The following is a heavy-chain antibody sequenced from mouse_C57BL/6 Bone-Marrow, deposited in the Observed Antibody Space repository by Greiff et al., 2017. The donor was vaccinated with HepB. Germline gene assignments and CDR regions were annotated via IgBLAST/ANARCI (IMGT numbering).Heavy chain of an antibody. D-gene: IGHD2-1*01. J-gene: IGHJ2*01. CDR1: GFTFNTYA. Sequence: GGGLVQPKGSLKLSCAASGFTFNTYAMHWVRQAPGKGLEWVDRIRSKSSNYATYYADSVKDRFTISRDDSQSMLYLQMNNLKTEDTAMYYCVRDPGNYDFDYWGQGTTLTVSS. V-gene: IGHV10-3*01. CDR2: IRSKSSNYAT. CDR3: VRDPGNYDFDY.